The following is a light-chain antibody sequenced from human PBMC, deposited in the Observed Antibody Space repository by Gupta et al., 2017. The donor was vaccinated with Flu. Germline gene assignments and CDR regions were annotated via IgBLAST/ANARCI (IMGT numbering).Light chain of an antibody. CDR3: QVGHTTSEVV. CDR2: DDS. Sequence: TCGGRNIGSKIVHWYQQKPAQPTILVVYDDSGRPAGLPGRFSGSDSGNTATLTISRGEGGDEDDYYCQVGHTTSEVVFGGGTKVTVL. J-gene: IGLJ2*01. V-gene: IGLV3-21*02. CDR1: NIGSKI.